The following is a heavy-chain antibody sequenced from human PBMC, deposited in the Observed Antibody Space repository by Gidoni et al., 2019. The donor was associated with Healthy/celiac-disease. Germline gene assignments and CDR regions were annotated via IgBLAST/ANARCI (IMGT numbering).Heavy chain of an antibody. D-gene: IGHD3-10*01. J-gene: IGHJ6*02. Sequence: EVQLVESGGGLVQPGGSLRLSCAASGFTFSSYSMNWVRQAPGKGLEWVSYISSSSSTIYYADSVKGRFTISRDNAKNSLYLQMNSLRAEDTAVYYCARDPDYGSGSYYMGYYYYGMDVWGQGTTVTVSS. CDR2: ISSSSSTI. CDR1: GFTFSSYS. CDR3: ARDPDYGSGSYYMGYYYYGMDV. V-gene: IGHV3-48*01.